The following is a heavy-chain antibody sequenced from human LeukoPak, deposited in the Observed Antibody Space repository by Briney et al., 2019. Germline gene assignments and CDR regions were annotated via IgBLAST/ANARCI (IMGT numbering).Heavy chain of an antibody. CDR1: GYTFTSYG. CDR3: ARVESLEFGVYRYYGMDV. V-gene: IGHV1-18*01. CDR2: ISAYNGNT. J-gene: IGHJ6*02. D-gene: IGHD3-10*01. Sequence: GASVKVSCKASGYTFTSYGISWVRQAPGQGLEWMGWISAYNGNTNYAQKLQGRVTMTTDTSTSTAYMGLRSLRSDDTAVYYCARVESLEFGVYRYYGMDVWGQGTTVTVSS.